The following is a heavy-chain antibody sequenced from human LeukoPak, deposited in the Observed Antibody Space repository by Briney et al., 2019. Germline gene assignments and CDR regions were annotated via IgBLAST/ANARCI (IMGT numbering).Heavy chain of an antibody. CDR2: IYNSGST. D-gene: IGHD6-13*01. V-gene: IGHV4-38-2*02. CDR3: ARAYSSSWYFNWFDP. Sequence: SETLSLTCTVSGYSISSGYFRGWIRPPPGKGMEWIGIIYNSGSTYYNASLESRVTISVDTSKNKFSLKLSSVTAADTAVYYCARAYSSSWYFNWFDPWGQGTLVSVSS. J-gene: IGHJ5*02. CDR1: GYSISSGYF.